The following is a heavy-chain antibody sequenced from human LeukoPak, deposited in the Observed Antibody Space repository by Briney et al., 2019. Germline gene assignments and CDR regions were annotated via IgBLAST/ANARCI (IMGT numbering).Heavy chain of an antibody. CDR3: ATTGSGSFYYYYGMDV. CDR1: GGSISSGGYS. CDR2: IYHSGST. D-gene: IGHD3-10*01. Sequence: SETLSLTCAVSGGSISSGGYSWSWIRQPPGKGLEWIGYIYHSGSTYYNPSLKSRVTMSVDRSKNQFSLKLSSVTAADTAVYYCATTGSGSFYYYYGMDVWGKGTTVTVSS. V-gene: IGHV4-30-2*01. J-gene: IGHJ6*04.